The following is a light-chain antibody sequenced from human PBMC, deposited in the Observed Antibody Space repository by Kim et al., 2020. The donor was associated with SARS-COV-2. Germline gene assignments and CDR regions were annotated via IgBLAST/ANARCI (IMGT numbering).Light chain of an antibody. J-gene: IGKJ2*01. Sequence: DIQMTQSPSSLSASVGDGVSITCRASQSVNQFLNWYQQEAGKAPKLLIYAAATLQSGVPTRFSGSGSETEFTLTISSLQAEDFATYYCQQSYSTPYTFGQGTKLEI. CDR2: AAA. V-gene: IGKV1-39*01. CDR3: QQSYSTPYT. CDR1: QSVNQF.